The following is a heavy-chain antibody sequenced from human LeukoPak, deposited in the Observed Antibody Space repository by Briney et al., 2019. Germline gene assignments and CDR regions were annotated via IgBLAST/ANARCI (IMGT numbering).Heavy chain of an antibody. Sequence: SETLSLTCTVSGGSMSSYYWSWIRQPPGKGLEWIGYIYYSGSTNCNPSLKSRVTISVDTSKNQFSLKLSSVTAADTAVYYCARMYGSGSYLLDYWGQGTLVTVSS. V-gene: IGHV4-59*01. CDR2: IYYSGST. CDR3: ARMYGSGSYLLDY. CDR1: GGSMSSYY. J-gene: IGHJ4*02. D-gene: IGHD3-10*01.